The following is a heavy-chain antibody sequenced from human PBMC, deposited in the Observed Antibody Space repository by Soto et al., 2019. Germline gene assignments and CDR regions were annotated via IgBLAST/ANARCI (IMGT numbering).Heavy chain of an antibody. Sequence: QVQLVQSGAEVKKPGSSVKVSCKASGGTFSSYAISWVRQAPGQGLEWLGGIIPIFGTANYAQKFQGRVTITADESTSTAYMEMSRLRSEDTAVYYCARGDGSGSYYGYYFDYWGQGTLVTVSS. CDR1: GGTFSSYA. CDR3: ARGDGSGSYYGYYFDY. J-gene: IGHJ4*02. CDR2: IIPIFGTA. V-gene: IGHV1-69*12. D-gene: IGHD3-10*01.